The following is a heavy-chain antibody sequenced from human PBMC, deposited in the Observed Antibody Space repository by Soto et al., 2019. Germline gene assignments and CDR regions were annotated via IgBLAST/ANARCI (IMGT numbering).Heavy chain of an antibody. J-gene: IGHJ5*02. V-gene: IGHV3-15*07. D-gene: IGHD1-26*01. CDR1: GFTFSNAW. CDR2: VKSKNDGGTA. Sequence: GGSLRLSCAASGFTFSNAWIHWVRQAPGKGLEWVGRVKSKNDGGTADHAAPVKGRFTVSRDDSKNTLYLQMNSLKTEDTAVYYCTRDRSSGYNWFDPWGQGTLVTVS. CDR3: TRDRSSGYNWFDP.